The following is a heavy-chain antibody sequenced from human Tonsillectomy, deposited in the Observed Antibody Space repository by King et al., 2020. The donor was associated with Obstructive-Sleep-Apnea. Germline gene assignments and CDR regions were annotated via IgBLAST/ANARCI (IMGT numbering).Heavy chain of an antibody. Sequence: TLQESGPTLVKPPQTLTLTCTFSGFSLSTTKMGVAWIRQPPGKALEWLALIYWDDDKRYSPSLKNRLTITKDTCKNQVVLTMTNMHPVDTATYYCARTHIVVVTAIHPWFDPWGQGTLVTVSS. CDR1: GFSLSTTKMG. CDR2: IYWDDDK. J-gene: IGHJ5*02. V-gene: IGHV2-5*02. D-gene: IGHD2-21*02. CDR3: ARTHIVVVTAIHPWFDP.